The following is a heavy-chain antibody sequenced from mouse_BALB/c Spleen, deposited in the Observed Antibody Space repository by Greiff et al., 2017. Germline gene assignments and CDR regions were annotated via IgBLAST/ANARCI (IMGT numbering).Heavy chain of an antibody. D-gene: IGHD2-14*01. CDR2: ISSGGSYT. Sequence: EVKLMESGGGLVKPGGSLKLSCAASGFTFSSYAMSWVRQSPEKRLEWVAEISSGGSYTYYPDTVTGRFTISRDNAKNTLYLEMSSLRSEDTAMYYCARVDYRYDPWYFDVWGAGTTVTVSS. CDR3: ARVDYRYDPWYFDV. J-gene: IGHJ1*01. CDR1: GFTFSSYA. V-gene: IGHV5-9-4*01.